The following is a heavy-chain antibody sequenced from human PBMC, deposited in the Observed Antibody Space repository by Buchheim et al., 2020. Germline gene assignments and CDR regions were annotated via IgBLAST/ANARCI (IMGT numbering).Heavy chain of an antibody. V-gene: IGHV1-46*01. CDR1: GYTFTSYY. D-gene: IGHD6-19*01. CDR2: IDPSGTAP. CDR3: ARGGEEGSSGWYTSH. Sequence: QVQLVQSGAEVKKPGASVKVSCKASGYTFTSYYMHWVRQAPGQGLEWMGIIDPSGTAPTYARKFQGRISMTRDTSTRTLYMDVRSLRSEDTAVYYCARGGEEGSSGWYTSHWGQGTL. J-gene: IGHJ1*01.